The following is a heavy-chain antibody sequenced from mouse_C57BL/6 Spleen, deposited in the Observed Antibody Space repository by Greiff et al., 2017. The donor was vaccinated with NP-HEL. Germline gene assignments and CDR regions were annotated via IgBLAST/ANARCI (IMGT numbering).Heavy chain of an antibody. CDR3: AREQLRYAMDY. CDR2: IDPSDSYT. V-gene: IGHV1-59*01. CDR1: GYTFTSYW. Sequence: QVQLQQPGAELVRPGTSVKLSCKASGYTFTSYWMHWVKQRPGQGLEWIGVIDPSDSYTNYNQKFKGKATLTVDTSSSTAYMQLSSLTSEDSAGYYCAREQLRYAMDYWGQGTSVTVSS. D-gene: IGHD3-2*02. J-gene: IGHJ4*01.